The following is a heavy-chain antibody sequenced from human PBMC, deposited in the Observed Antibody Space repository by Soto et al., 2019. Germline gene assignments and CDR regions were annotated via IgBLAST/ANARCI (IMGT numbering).Heavy chain of an antibody. J-gene: IGHJ4*02. CDR2: IVVGSGNT. D-gene: IGHD5-12*01. Sequence: VSCKASGFTFTSSAVQWVRQARGQRLEWIGWIVVGSGNTNYAQKFQERVTITRDMSTSTAYMELSSLRSEDTAVYYCAAFPYSGYDYFDYWGQGTLVTVSS. CDR3: AAFPYSGYDYFDY. CDR1: GFTFTSSA. V-gene: IGHV1-58*01.